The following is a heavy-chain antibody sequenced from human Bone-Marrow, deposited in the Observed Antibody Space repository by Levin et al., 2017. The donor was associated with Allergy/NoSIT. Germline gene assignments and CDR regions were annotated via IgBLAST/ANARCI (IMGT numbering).Heavy chain of an antibody. CDR2: ISSSSNTI. CDR3: TREPYYHYYMDV. Sequence: GGSLRLSCTASEFTLTGYSMNWVRQAPGKGLEWVSHISSSSNTIYYADSVQGRFTISRDNGMNSLFLQMNSLRAEDTAVYYCTREPYYHYYMDVWGKGTTVFVSS. J-gene: IGHJ6*03. CDR1: EFTLTGYS. V-gene: IGHV3-48*01.